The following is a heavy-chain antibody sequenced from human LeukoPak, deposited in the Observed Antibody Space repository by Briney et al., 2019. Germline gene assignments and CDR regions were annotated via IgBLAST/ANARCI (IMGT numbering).Heavy chain of an antibody. D-gene: IGHD1-26*01. CDR2: IYYSGST. V-gene: IGHV4-59*08. CDR3: ARHQWELPDY. J-gene: IGHJ4*02. CDR1: GGSISSYY. Sequence: SETLSLTCTVSGGSISSYYWSWIRQPPGKGLEWIGYIYYSGSTNYNPSLKSRVAISVDTSKNQFSLKLSSVTAADTAVYYCARHQWELPDYWGQGTLVTVSS.